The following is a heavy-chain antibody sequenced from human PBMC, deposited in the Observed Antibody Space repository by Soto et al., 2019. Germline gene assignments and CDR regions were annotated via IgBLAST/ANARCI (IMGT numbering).Heavy chain of an antibody. J-gene: IGHJ5*02. CDR2: INHSGST. CDR1: GGSFSGYY. V-gene: IGHV4-34*01. Sequence: SETLSLTCAVYGGSFSGYYWSWIRQPPGKGLEWIGEINHSGSTNYNPSLKSRVTISVDTSKNQFSLKLSSVTAADTAVYYCARFPAGAARWGTNWFDPWGQGTLVTVSS. CDR3: ARFPAGAARWGTNWFDP. D-gene: IGHD6-6*01.